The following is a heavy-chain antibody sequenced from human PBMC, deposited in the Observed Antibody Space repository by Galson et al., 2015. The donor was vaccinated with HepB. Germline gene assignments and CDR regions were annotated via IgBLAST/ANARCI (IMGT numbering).Heavy chain of an antibody. CDR3: ARETYGYCSSTSCYSGGGFDY. D-gene: IGHD2-2*02. V-gene: IGHV3-21*01. J-gene: IGHJ4*02. CDR1: GFTFSSYS. Sequence: SLRLSCAASGFTFSSYSMNWVRQAPGKGLEWVSSISSSSSYIYYADSVKGRFTISRDNAKNSLYLQMNSLRAEDTAVYYCARETYGYCSSTSCYSGGGFDYWGQGTLVTVSS. CDR2: ISSSSSYI.